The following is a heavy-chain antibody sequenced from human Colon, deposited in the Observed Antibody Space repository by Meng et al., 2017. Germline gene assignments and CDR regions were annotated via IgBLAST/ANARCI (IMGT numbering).Heavy chain of an antibody. V-gene: IGHV4-39*01. J-gene: IGHJ4*02. CDR3: ATSTATTYFDY. D-gene: IGHD4-17*01. CDR1: GGSISRSNYY. CDR2: IHYSGSI. Sequence: QLQLQESGPGLVKPSETLSLTGSVSGGSISRSNYYWGWIRQPPGKGLEWIASIHYSGSIHHNPSLKSRVTMSVDTSKNQFSLKLTSVTAADTAVYSCATSTATTYFDYWGQGTLVTVSS.